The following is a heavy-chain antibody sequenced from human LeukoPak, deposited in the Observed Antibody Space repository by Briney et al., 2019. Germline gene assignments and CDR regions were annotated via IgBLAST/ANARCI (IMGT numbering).Heavy chain of an antibody. CDR1: GGSFSGYY. J-gene: IGHJ4*02. Sequence: PSETLSLTCALYGGSFSGYYWSWIRQPPGKGLEWIGEINHSGSTNYNPSLKSRVTISVDTSKNQFSLKLSSVTAADTAVYYCARSYYYDSNIDYWGQGTLVTVSS. V-gene: IGHV4-34*01. CDR2: INHSGST. D-gene: IGHD3-22*01. CDR3: ARSYYYDSNIDY.